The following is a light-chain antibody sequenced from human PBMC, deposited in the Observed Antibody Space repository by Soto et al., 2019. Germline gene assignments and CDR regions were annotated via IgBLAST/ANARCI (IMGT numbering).Light chain of an antibody. V-gene: IGLV2-14*01. CDR1: SSDVGGYNY. Sequence: LTQPASVSGSPGQSMTISSTGTSSDVGGYNYVSWYQQPPGKAPQPMISDVPNRPSGVPDRFSGSKSGNTASLPISGLQAEDEADYYCKTNRISSTRYVFGAGTKSPS. CDR2: DVP. J-gene: IGLJ1*01. CDR3: KTNRISSTRYV.